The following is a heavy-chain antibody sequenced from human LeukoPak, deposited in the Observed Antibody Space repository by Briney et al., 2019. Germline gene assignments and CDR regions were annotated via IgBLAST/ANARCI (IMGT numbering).Heavy chain of an antibody. CDR1: GASIISFY. D-gene: IGHD3-3*01. J-gene: IGHJ4*02. Sequence: KPSETLSLTCTVSGASIISFYWNWIRQPPGKGLEWIGYIYSIGSANYNPSLKSRVTISVDTSKNQFSLKLNSVTAADTAVYYCAGTTLRFMEYWGQRTLVTVSS. CDR3: AGTTLRFMEY. CDR2: IYSIGSA. V-gene: IGHV4-59*01.